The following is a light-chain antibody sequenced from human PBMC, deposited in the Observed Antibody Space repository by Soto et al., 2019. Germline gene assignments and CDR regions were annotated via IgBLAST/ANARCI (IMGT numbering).Light chain of an antibody. Sequence: EIMMTQSPGTLSVSPGEGATLSCTASQSVNRNLAWYQQKPGQPPWLLMYGASTRAPGIPVRFRGSVSGTEFTLTISSLQSEDSAVYYCTKYNSWPRCTFGPGTKVEIK. CDR2: GAS. V-gene: IGKV3-15*01. J-gene: IGKJ3*01. CDR1: QSVNRN. CDR3: TKYNSWPRCT.